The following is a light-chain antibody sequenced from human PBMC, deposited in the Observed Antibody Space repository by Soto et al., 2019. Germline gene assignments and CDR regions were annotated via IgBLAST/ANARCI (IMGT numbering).Light chain of an antibody. CDR3: APYTTDTTRL. Sequence: QSVLTQPASVSGTPGQSITITCSGSNNDVGRYSYVSWYQQYPGKVPKLIMYEVRLRPSGISDRFSGSKSGNTASLTISGLQPEDEADYYCAPYTTDTTRLFGTGTKVTVL. CDR1: NNDVGRYSY. V-gene: IGLV2-14*01. CDR2: EVR. J-gene: IGLJ1*01.